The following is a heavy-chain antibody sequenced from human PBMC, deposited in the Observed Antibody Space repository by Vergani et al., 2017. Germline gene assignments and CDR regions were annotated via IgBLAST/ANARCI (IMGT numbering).Heavy chain of an antibody. CDR3: ASVGAGVVTGDY. CDR2: ISGSGGST. Sequence: EVQLLESGGGLVQPGGSLRLSCAASGFTFSSYAMSWVRQAPGKGLEWVSAISGSGGSTYYADSVKGRFTISRDNSKNTLYLQMNSLRAEDTAVYYCASVGAGVVTGDYWGQGTLVTVSS. D-gene: IGHD2-21*02. J-gene: IGHJ4*02. CDR1: GFTFSSYA. V-gene: IGHV3-23*01.